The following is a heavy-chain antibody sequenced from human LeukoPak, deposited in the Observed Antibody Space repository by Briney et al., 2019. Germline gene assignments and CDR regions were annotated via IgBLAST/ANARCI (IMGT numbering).Heavy chain of an antibody. CDR2: IYTSGST. CDR1: GGSISSGSYC. CDR3: ARAAPYCGGDCYPNYFDY. J-gene: IGHJ4*02. Sequence: SQTLSLTCTVSGGSISSGSYCWSWIRQPAGKGLEWIVRIYTSGSTNYTPSLKSRVTISVDTSKNQFSLKLSSVTAADTAVYYCARAAPYCGGDCYPNYFDYWGQGTLVTVSS. D-gene: IGHD2-21*01. V-gene: IGHV4-61*02.